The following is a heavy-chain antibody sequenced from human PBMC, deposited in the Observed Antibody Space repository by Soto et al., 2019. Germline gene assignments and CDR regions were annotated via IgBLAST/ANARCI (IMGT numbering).Heavy chain of an antibody. CDR3: ARHRYYYDSSGYEG. J-gene: IGHJ4*02. V-gene: IGHV4-39*01. D-gene: IGHD3-22*01. CDR2: IYYSGST. Sequence: QLQLQESGPGLVKPSETLSLTCTVSGGSISSSSYYWGWIRQPPGKGLEWIGSIYYSGSTYYNPSLKSRVTLSVDTSKNHFSLKLSSVTAADTAVYYCARHRYYYDSSGYEGWGQGTLVTVSS. CDR1: GGSISSSSYY.